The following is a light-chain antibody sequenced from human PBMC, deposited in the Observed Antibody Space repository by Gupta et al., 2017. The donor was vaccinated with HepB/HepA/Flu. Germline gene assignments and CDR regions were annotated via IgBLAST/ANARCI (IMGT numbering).Light chain of an antibody. J-gene: IGKJ3*01. CDR1: QSVSSSY. CDR3: QQYGSSPLFT. CDR2: GAS. V-gene: IGKV3-20*01. Sequence: EIVLTQFPGPLSLSPGERATLSCSASQSVSSSYLAWYKQKPGQAPRLHIYGASSRATGIPDRFSGSGSGTDFTLTIRRLGPEDFAVYYCQQYGSSPLFTFGPGTKVDIK.